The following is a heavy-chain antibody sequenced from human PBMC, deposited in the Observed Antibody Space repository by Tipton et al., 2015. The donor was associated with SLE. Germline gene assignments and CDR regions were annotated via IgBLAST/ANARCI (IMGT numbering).Heavy chain of an antibody. J-gene: IGHJ3*02. CDR2: IYYSGST. V-gene: IGHV4-59*08. CDR3: ARRLWAFDI. Sequence: LRLSCTVSGGSISSYYWSWIRQPPGKGLERIGYIYYSGSTNYNPSLKSRVTISVDTSKNQFSLKLSSVTAADTAVYYCARRLWAFDIWGQGTMVTVSS. CDR1: GGSISSYY. D-gene: IGHD2-21*01.